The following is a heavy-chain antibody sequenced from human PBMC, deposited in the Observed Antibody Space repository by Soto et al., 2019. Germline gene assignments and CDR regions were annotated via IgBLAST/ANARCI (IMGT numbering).Heavy chain of an antibody. CDR2: IYWDDDK. J-gene: IGHJ4*02. D-gene: IGHD6-6*01. CDR3: AHSKYSRSSFDY. Sequence: LSLTCTVSGGSMSNYYWSWIRQPPGKALEWLAIIYWDDDKRYSPSLRSRLTITKDTSKNQVVLTVTNMDPVDTATYYCAHSKYSRSSFDYWGQGTLVTVSS. V-gene: IGHV2-5*02. CDR1: GGSMSNYYWS.